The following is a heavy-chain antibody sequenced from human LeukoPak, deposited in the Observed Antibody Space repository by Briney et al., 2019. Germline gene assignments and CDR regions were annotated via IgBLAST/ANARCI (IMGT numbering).Heavy chain of an antibody. CDR3: ARCPNPQPFDY. D-gene: IGHD2-2*01. CDR1: GDTFTSHY. V-gene: IGHV1-46*01. Sequence: ASVKVSCKASGDTFTSHYMHWVRQAPGQGLEWMGIINPSGGSISSAQKFQGRVTMTRNTSISTAYMELSSLRSEDTAVYYCARCPNPQPFDYWGQGTLVTVSS. J-gene: IGHJ4*02. CDR2: INPSGGSI.